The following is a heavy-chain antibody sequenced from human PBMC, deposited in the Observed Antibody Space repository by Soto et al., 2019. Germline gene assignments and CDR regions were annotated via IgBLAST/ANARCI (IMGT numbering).Heavy chain of an antibody. J-gene: IGHJ4*02. CDR2: IYRSGST. CDR3: ARGNTNYFFDL. CDR1: GGSISRGDFS. D-gene: IGHD3-10*01. V-gene: IGHV4-30-2*01. Sequence: QLQLQESGSGLVKPSQTLSLTCVVSGGSISRGDFSWTWIRQPPGKGLEWVGYIYRSGSTYYNPSLKSPVSISLDKSKTQFSLNLTSVTAADTAVYYCARGNTNYFFDLWGQGHLVTVSS.